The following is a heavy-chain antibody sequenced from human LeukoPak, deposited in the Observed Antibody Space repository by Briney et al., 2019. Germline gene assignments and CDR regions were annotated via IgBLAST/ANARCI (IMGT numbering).Heavy chain of an antibody. Sequence: SQTLSLTCAISGDSVSTNSVAWNWIRQSPSRGLEWLGRTYYRSKWYKDYAGSVKSRLTINPHTSKHQFSLQLKSVTPEDTAVYYCARELDGYNSKPLHYWRQGTLVTVPS. CDR1: GDSVSTNSVA. V-gene: IGHV6-1*01. CDR3: ARELDGYNSKPLHY. CDR2: TYYRSKWYK. J-gene: IGHJ4*02. D-gene: IGHD5-24*01.